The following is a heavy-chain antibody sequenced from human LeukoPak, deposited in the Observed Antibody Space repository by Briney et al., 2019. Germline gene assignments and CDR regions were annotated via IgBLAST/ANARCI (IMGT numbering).Heavy chain of an antibody. CDR3: ARGRGLEY. Sequence: PGGSLRLSCAASGFTFNNFWMNWVRQAPGMGLEWVANIKPDGSDKYYVDSVKGRFTISRDNAKNSLFLQMNSLRAEDTAVYYCARGRGLEYWGQGTLVTVSS. V-gene: IGHV3-7*01. J-gene: IGHJ4*02. CDR2: IKPDGSDK. CDR1: GFTFNNFW.